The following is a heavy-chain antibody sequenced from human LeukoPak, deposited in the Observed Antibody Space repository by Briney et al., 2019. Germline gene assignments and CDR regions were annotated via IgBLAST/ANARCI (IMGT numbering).Heavy chain of an antibody. Sequence: SVKVSCKASGGTLSSYAISWVRQAPGQGLEWMGGIIPIFGTANYAQKFQGRVTITADESTSTAYMELSSLRSEDTAVYYCARDGSSIAARRPFDYWGQGTLVTVSS. CDR3: ARDGSSIAARRPFDY. V-gene: IGHV1-69*13. CDR2: IIPIFGTA. J-gene: IGHJ4*02. D-gene: IGHD6-6*01. CDR1: GGTLSSYA.